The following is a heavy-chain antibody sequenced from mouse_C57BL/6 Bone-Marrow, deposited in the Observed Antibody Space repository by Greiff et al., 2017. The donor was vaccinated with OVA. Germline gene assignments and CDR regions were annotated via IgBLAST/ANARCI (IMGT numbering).Heavy chain of an antibody. Sequence: QVQLKESGAELVRPGTSVKMSCKASGYTFTNYWIGWAKQRPGHGLEWIGDIYPGGGYTNYNEKFKGKATLTADKSSSTAYMQFSSLTSEDSAIYYCARLCPYYAMDYWGQGTSVTVSS. CDR3: ARLCPYYAMDY. J-gene: IGHJ4*01. CDR1: GYTFTNYW. CDR2: IYPGGGYT. D-gene: IGHD6-5*01. V-gene: IGHV1-63*01.